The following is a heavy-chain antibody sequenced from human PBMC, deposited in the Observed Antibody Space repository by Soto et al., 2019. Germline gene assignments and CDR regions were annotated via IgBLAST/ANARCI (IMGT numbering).Heavy chain of an antibody. Sequence: PSETLSLTCTGSGGSVSSGSFYWSWIRRPPGKGLERIGYFYDSGSTNYNPSLRSRVTMSVDTSKNQFSLKLSSVTAADTAVYYCAASAPPATNYYYAMDVWGQGTTVTVSS. CDR2: FYDSGST. D-gene: IGHD5-12*01. CDR3: AASAPPATNYYYAMDV. CDR1: GGSVSSGSFY. V-gene: IGHV4-61*01. J-gene: IGHJ6*02.